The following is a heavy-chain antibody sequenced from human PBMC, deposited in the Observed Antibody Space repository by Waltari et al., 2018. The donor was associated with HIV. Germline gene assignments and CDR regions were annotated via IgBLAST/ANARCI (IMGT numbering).Heavy chain of an antibody. J-gene: IGHJ4*02. CDR1: GVTFGDYA. Sequence: EVKLVESGGSVVRPGGSRRLACSASGVTFGDYAMSWVGRIPGKGLQWVSTINGNGENTIYARSVKVRFTISRDNARYSLHLQMNSLTDEDTAIYHCARDWPRYCSNHTCSYFDSWGQGTLVAVSS. CDR3: ARDWPRYCSNHTCSYFDS. CDR2: INGNGENT. D-gene: IGHD2-15*01. V-gene: IGHV3-20*01.